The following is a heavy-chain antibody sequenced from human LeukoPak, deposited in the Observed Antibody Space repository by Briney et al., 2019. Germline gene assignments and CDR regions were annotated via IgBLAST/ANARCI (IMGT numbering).Heavy chain of an antibody. Sequence: GGSLRLSCAASGFTFSSYWMNWVRQAPGKGLEWVSYISSSGSTIYYADSVKGRFTISRDNAKNSLYLQMNSLRAEDTAVYYCARAGSGRSPDWFDPWGQGTLVTVSS. V-gene: IGHV3-48*04. CDR1: GFTFSSYW. D-gene: IGHD1-26*01. CDR2: ISSSGSTI. CDR3: ARAGSGRSPDWFDP. J-gene: IGHJ5*02.